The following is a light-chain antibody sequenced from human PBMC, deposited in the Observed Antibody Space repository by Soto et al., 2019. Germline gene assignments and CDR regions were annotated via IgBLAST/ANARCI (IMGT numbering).Light chain of an antibody. J-gene: IGLJ1*01. CDR2: EVS. Sequence: QLVLTQPASVSGSPGQSITISCTGTSSDVGGYNYVSWYQQHPGKAPKLMIYEVSNRPSGVSNRFSGSKSGNTASLTISGLQAEDEADYYCSSYTSSSTPSVFGTGTKLTVL. V-gene: IGLV2-14*01. CDR3: SSYTSSSTPSV. CDR1: SSDVGGYNY.